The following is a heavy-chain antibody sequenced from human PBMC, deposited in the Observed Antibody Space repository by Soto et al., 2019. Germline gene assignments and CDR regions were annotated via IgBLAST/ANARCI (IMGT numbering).Heavy chain of an antibody. Sequence: QVQLVQSGAEVKKPGSSVKVSCKASGGTFSSYAISWVRQAPGQGLEWMGGIIPIFGTANYAQKFQGRVTITADESTSTAYRELSSLRSEDTAVYYCARDDGSSGGKNYGMDVWGQGTTVTVSS. D-gene: IGHD6-19*01. CDR3: ARDDGSSGGKNYGMDV. V-gene: IGHV1-69*12. CDR1: GGTFSSYA. CDR2: IIPIFGTA. J-gene: IGHJ6*02.